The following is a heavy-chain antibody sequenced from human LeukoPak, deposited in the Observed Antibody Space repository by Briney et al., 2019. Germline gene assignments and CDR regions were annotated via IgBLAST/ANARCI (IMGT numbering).Heavy chain of an antibody. V-gene: IGHV3-33*06. CDR3: AKGSRDGYNYYFDY. CDR1: GFTFSSYG. Sequence: VGSLRLSCAASGFTFSSYGMHWVRQAPGKGLEWVAVIWYDGSNKYHADSVKGRFTISRDNSKNTLYLQMNSLRAEDTAVYYCAKGSRDGYNYYFDYWGQGTLVTVSS. J-gene: IGHJ4*02. D-gene: IGHD5-24*01. CDR2: IWYDGSNK.